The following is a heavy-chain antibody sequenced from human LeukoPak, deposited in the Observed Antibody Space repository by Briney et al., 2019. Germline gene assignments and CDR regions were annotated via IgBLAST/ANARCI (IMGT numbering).Heavy chain of an antibody. CDR1: GFTFSSYG. CDR2: IRYDGSNK. CDR3: AKDMSYDRSGGMVD. D-gene: IGHD3-22*01. Sequence: PGGSLRLSXAASGFTFSSYGMHWVRQAPGKGLEWVAFIRYDGSNKYYADSVKGRFTISRDNAKNSLYLQMNSLRAEDMALYYCAKDMSYDRSGGMVDWGQGTLVTVSS. V-gene: IGHV3-30*02. J-gene: IGHJ4*02.